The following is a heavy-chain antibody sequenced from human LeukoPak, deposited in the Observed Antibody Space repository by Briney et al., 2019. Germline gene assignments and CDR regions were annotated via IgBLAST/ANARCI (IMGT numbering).Heavy chain of an antibody. CDR1: GYTLTELS. J-gene: IGHJ4*02. CDR3: ATGGKAHSIHTYYFDY. V-gene: IGHV1-24*01. CDR2: FHPEDGET. D-gene: IGHD3-3*02. Sequence: ASVKVSCKVSGYTLTELSMHWVRQAPGKGLEWMGGFHPEDGETIYAQKLQGRGTMTEDTSTATAYMELSSLRSEDTAVYYCATGGKAHSIHTYYFDYWGQGTLVTVSS.